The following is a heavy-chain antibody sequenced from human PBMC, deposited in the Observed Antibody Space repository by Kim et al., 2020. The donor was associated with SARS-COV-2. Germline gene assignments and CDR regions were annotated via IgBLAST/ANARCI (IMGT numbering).Heavy chain of an antibody. D-gene: IGHD3-10*01. CDR3: ARSLGRGFAY. V-gene: IGHV4-4*08. J-gene: IGHJ4*02. CDR2: T. Sequence: TNSHPSLKSRITISVDTSNNQFSLKLSSVTAADTAIYYCARSLGRGFAYWGQGTLVTVSS.